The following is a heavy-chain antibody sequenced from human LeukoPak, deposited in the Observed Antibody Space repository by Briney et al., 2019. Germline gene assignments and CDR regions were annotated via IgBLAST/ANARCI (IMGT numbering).Heavy chain of an antibody. CDR1: GFTFDDFG. V-gene: IGHV3-7*01. CDR3: ARGLFPPWWELLTPSDGYYFDY. CDR2: IKQDGSEK. J-gene: IGHJ4*02. Sequence: GGSLRLSCAASGFTFDDFGMSWVRQAPGKGLEWVANIKQDGSEKYYVDSVKGRFTISRDNAKNSLYLQMNSLRAEDTAVYYCARGLFPPWWELLTPSDGYYFDYWGQGTLVTVSS. D-gene: IGHD1-26*01.